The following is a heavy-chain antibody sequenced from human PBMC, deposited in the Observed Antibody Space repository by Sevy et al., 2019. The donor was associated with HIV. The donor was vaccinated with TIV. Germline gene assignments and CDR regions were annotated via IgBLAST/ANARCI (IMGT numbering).Heavy chain of an antibody. CDR2: FIPVLNIA. J-gene: IGHJ3*02. D-gene: IGHD5-18*01. CDR1: GGTFSSFG. CDR3: EGDRAGYSSDAFDI. Sequence: ASVKVSCKASGGTFSSFGITWVRQAPGQGPEWMGRFIPVLNIANYAQKFQGRVTITADEPTSTAYMEMSSLRSDDTAVYYCEGDRAGYSSDAFDIWGQGTMVTVSS. V-gene: IGHV1-69*13.